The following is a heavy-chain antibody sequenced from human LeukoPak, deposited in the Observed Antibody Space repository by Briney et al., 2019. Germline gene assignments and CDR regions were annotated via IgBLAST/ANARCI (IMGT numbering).Heavy chain of an antibody. CDR2: ISSSSSYI. CDR3: ARVGYSYGPTSYYYYMDV. CDR1: GFTFSSYA. J-gene: IGHJ6*03. Sequence: GGSLRLSCAASGFTFSSYAVSWVRQAPGKGLEWVSSISSSSSYIYYADSVKGRFTISRDNAKNSLYLQMNSLRAEDTAVYYCARVGYSYGPTSYYYYMDVWGKGATVTVSS. V-gene: IGHV3-21*01. D-gene: IGHD5-18*01.